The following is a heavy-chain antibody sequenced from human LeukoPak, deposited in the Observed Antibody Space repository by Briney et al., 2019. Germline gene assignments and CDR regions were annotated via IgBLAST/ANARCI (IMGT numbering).Heavy chain of an antibody. Sequence: SVKVSCKASGGTFSSYAISWVRQAPGQGLEWMGGIIPIFGTANYAQKFQGRVTITADESTSTAYMELSSLRSEDTAVYYCARDLEACSSTSCYLSGNWFDPWGQGTLVTVSS. CDR1: GGTFSSYA. CDR2: IIPIFGTA. CDR3: ARDLEACSSTSCYLSGNWFDP. D-gene: IGHD2-2*01. V-gene: IGHV1-69*13. J-gene: IGHJ5*02.